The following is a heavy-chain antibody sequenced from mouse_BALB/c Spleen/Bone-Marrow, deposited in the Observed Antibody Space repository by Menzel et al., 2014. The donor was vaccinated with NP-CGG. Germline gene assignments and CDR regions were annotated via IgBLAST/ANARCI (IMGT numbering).Heavy chain of an antibody. J-gene: IGHJ4*01. D-gene: IGHD1-1*01. CDR2: IYPGNVNT. CDR3: ARRGYYGSRRYYYTVDY. CDR1: GYTFTSFY. Sequence: QVQLKQSGPELVKPGASVRISCKASGYTFTSFYLHWVKQRPGQGLEWIVWIYPGNVNTNYNEKFKDKATLTADKSSSTTYMQLRNLNSEDSADNYYARRGYYGSRRYYYTVDYWGQGTSVTGSS. V-gene: IGHV1S56*01.